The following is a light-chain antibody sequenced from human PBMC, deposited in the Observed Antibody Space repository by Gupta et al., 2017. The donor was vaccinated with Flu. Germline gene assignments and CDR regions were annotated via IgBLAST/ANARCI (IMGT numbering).Light chain of an antibody. V-gene: IGKV3-20*01. CDR1: QSVSSTY. Sequence: ERATLSCRASQSVSSTYLAWYQQKPGQAPRLLVYGASSRATGIPDRFSGSGSGTDFTLTISRLEPDDFAVYYCQQYRNTPLTFGGGTKVEIK. CDR2: GAS. J-gene: IGKJ4*01. CDR3: QQYRNTPLT.